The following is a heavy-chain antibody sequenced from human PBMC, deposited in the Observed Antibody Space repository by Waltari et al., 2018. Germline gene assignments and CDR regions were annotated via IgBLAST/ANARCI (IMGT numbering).Heavy chain of an antibody. CDR2: IRPDGGEN. CDR3: ATMGAGRAPDY. Sequence: EVQLVESGGGLVQPGGSLSVSCAASTSPFSSSWMAWFRQAPGKGLEWVATIRPDGGENFYVDSVKGRFSISRDNAKNSFYLQMNSLRVEDTAIFYCATMGAGRAPDYWGQGTLVTVSS. D-gene: IGHD3-16*01. J-gene: IGHJ4*02. CDR1: TSPFSSSW. V-gene: IGHV3-7*03.